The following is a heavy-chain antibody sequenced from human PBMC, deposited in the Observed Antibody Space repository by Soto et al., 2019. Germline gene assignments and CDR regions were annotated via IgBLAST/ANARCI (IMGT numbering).Heavy chain of an antibody. V-gene: IGHV4-31*03. Sequence: QVQLQESGPGLVKPSQTLSLTCTVSGGSISTGGYYWTWIRQHPGKGLEWIGYIYYSGSTYYNPSLKNRVTISVDTSKNQFSLKLSSVTAADTAVYYCARGRSVTLFDNWGQGTLVTVSS. D-gene: IGHD4-17*01. CDR3: ARGRSVTLFDN. CDR1: GGSISTGGYY. J-gene: IGHJ4*02. CDR2: IYYSGST.